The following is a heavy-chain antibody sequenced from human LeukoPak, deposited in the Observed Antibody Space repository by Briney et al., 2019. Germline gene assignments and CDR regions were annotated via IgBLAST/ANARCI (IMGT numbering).Heavy chain of an antibody. J-gene: IGHJ1*01. CDR2: IYYSGST. Sequence: SETLSLTCTASGGSINTYFWSWIRQPPGKGLEWIGYIYYSGSTNYNPSLKSRVTISVDTSKNQFSLKLSSVTAADTAVYYCARGVTGGWYGDFQHWGQGTLVTVSS. V-gene: IGHV4-59*01. CDR3: ARGVTGGWYGDFQH. D-gene: IGHD6-19*01. CDR1: GGSINTYF.